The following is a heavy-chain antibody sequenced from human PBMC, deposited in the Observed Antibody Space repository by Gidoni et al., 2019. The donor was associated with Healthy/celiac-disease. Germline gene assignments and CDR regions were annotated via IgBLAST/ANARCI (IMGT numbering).Heavy chain of an antibody. Sequence: EVQLLESGGGLVQHGGSLGLSRAVSGFTFSSYAMSWARQAPGKGLEWVSGLSGSGGNTYYADSVKGRFTIYRDNSKNTLYLQMNGLRAEDTALYYCAQSLFPLGVHWGQGTLVTVSS. CDR2: LSGSGGNT. J-gene: IGHJ4*02. D-gene: IGHD6-6*01. V-gene: IGHV3-23*01. CDR1: GFTFSSYA. CDR3: AQSLFPLGVH.